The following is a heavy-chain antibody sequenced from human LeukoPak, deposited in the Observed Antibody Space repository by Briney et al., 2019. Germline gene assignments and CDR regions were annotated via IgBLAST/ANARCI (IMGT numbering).Heavy chain of an antibody. J-gene: IGHJ6*02. D-gene: IGHD6-19*01. CDR2: INTNTGNP. CDR3: ARAREQWLVHTNYYYYYGMDV. Sequence: ASVKVSCKASGYTFTSYAMNWVRQAPGQGLEWMGWINTNTGNPTYAQGSTGRFVFSLDTSVSTAYLQISSLKAEDTAVYYCARAREQWLVHTNYYYYYGMDVWGQGTTVTVSS. CDR1: GYTFTSYA. V-gene: IGHV7-4-1*02.